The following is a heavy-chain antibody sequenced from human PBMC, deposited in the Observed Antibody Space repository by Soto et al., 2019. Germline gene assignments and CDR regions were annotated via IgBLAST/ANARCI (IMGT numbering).Heavy chain of an antibody. CDR1: GGSISSGDYY. CDR2: IYYSGST. CDR3: ARERGQDDYGDYVWFDP. D-gene: IGHD4-17*01. V-gene: IGHV4-30-4*01. J-gene: IGHJ5*02. Sequence: QVQLQESGPGLVKPSQTLSLTCTVSGGSISSGDYYWSWIRQPPGKGLEWIGYIYYSGSTYYNPSLKSRVTLSVDTSKNQFSLKLSSVTAADTAVYYCARERGQDDYGDYVWFDPWGQGTLVTVSS.